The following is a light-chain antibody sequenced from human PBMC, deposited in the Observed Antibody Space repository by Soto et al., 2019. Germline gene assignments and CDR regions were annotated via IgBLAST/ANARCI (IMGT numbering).Light chain of an antibody. Sequence: DIQMTQSPSSLSASVGDRVTITCQASQDIRNYLNWYQQKPGKAPKLLIYEASNLEIGVPSRFSGSGSGRTFTFSISSLQPEDIATYYCQQCADFITFVGGTRIEIK. V-gene: IGKV1-33*01. CDR1: QDIRNY. CDR3: QQCADFIT. J-gene: IGKJ4*01. CDR2: EAS.